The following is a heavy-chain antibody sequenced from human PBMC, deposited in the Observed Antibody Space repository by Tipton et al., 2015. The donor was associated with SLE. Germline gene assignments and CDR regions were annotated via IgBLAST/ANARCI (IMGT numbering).Heavy chain of an antibody. CDR2: IYHTGST. J-gene: IGHJ6*02. CDR1: GGSIRSADYS. V-gene: IGHV4-30-2*01. Sequence: TLSLTCAVSGGSIRSADYSWSWIRQPPGKGLEWIGYIYHTGSTHYNPSLKSRVTISVDTSKNQFSLKLSSVTAADTAVYYCARDRRADVWGQGTTVTVSS. CDR3: ARDRRADV.